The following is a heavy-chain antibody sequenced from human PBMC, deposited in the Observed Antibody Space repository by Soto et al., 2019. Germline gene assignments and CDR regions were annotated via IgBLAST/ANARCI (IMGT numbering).Heavy chain of an antibody. Sequence: QVQLVESGGGVVKPGRSLTLSCAASGFSFSSYATHWVRQAPGKGLEWVADILYDASNKYYADSVKGRFTISKDNSKNTLYLQMNSLRAEDTAVYYCARRLHPTRPSVMDVWGQGTTLTVSS. CDR3: ARRLHPTRPSVMDV. D-gene: IGHD2-2*01. J-gene: IGHJ6*02. V-gene: IGHV3-30-3*01. CDR1: GFSFSSYA. CDR2: ILYDASNK.